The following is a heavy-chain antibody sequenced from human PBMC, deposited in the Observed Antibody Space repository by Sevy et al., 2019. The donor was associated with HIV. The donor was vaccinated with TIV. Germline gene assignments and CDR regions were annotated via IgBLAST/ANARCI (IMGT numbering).Heavy chain of an antibody. CDR3: ARDRLVRADFDY. J-gene: IGHJ4*02. Sequence: GGSLRLSCAVSEFTFSSYAMHWVRQAPGKGLEWVAVISYDGTNKYYADSVKGRFTISRDNSKNTLYLQMNSLRAEDTAVYHCARDRLVRADFDYWGQGTLVTVSS. CDR1: EFTFSSYA. D-gene: IGHD3-10*01. V-gene: IGHV3-30-3*01. CDR2: ISYDGTNK.